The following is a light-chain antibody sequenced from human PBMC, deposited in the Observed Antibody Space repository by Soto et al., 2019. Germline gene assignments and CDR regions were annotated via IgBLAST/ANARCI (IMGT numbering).Light chain of an antibody. V-gene: IGKV3-15*01. CDR3: KKYNTWPPIP. CDR1: QSVSSN. CDR2: GAS. J-gene: IGKJ5*01. Sequence: EVVMTQSPATLSLSPRERATLSCRASQSVSSNLAWYQQKPGQAPRLLIYGASTRATGIPARFSGSGSGTEFTLTISSLQSEDFAVYYCKKYNTWPPIPFGQGTRLE.